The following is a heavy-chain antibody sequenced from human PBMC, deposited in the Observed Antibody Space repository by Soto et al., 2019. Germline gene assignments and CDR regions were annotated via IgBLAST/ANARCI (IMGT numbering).Heavy chain of an antibody. V-gene: IGHV1-8*01. Sequence: QVQLVQSGAEVRTPGASVKVSCKASGYTFTSYAINWVRQATGQGPEWMGWMNPDSGNTGYVQKFQGRVTMTRNTAISTAYMELSSLRSEDTAVYYCARSVGGSNVNFDYWGQGTLVTVSS. CDR1: GYTFTSYA. J-gene: IGHJ4*02. CDR2: MNPDSGNT. D-gene: IGHD3-10*01. CDR3: ARSVGGSNVNFDY.